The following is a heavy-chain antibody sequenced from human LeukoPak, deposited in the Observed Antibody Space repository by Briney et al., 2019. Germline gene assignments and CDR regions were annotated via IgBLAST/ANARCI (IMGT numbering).Heavy chain of an antibody. D-gene: IGHD6-19*01. CDR1: GGSISSSSYY. Sequence: ASETLSLTCTVSGGSISSSSYYWGWIRQPPGKGLEWIGSIYYSGSTYYNPSLKSRVTISVDTSKNQFSLKLSSVTAADTAVYYCARLRSGWYGYWGQGTLVTVSS. J-gene: IGHJ4*02. CDR2: IYYSGST. V-gene: IGHV4-39*01. CDR3: ARLRSGWYGY.